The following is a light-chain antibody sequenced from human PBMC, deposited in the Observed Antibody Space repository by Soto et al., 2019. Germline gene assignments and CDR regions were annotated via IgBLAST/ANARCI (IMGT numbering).Light chain of an antibody. CDR1: EDIRSY. J-gene: IGKJ5*01. V-gene: IGKV1-39*01. CDR3: QQSYSTPPT. Sequence: DIRMTQSPSSLSASVGDRVTITCRASEDIRSYLNWYQQKPGKAPKLLIYAASSLQSGVPSRFSGSGSGTDFTLTISSLQPEDFATYYCQQSYSTPPTFGQGTRLEIK. CDR2: AAS.